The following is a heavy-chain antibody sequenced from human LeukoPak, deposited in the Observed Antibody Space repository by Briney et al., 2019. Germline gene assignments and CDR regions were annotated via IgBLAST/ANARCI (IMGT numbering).Heavy chain of an antibody. J-gene: IGHJ4*02. D-gene: IGHD3-9*01. Sequence: ASVKVSCKASGYTFTSYYMHWVRQAPGQGLEWMGIINHSGGSTSYAQKFQGRVTMTRDMSTSTVYMELSSLRSEDTAVYYCARVGYDILTGYPNLYYFDYWGQGTLVTVSS. V-gene: IGHV1-46*01. CDR3: ARVGYDILTGYPNLYYFDY. CDR1: GYTFTSYY. CDR2: INHSGGST.